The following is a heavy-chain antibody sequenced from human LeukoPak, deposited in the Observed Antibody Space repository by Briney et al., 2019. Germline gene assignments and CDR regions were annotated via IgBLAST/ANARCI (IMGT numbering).Heavy chain of an antibody. CDR1: GFTFTDYY. V-gene: IGHV3-53*01. CDR3: ARDVGNPNDY. D-gene: IGHD4-23*01. J-gene: IGHJ4*02. Sequence: GGSLRLSCAASGFTFTDYYMSWVRQAPGKGLEWVSVIYSGGSTYYADSVKGRFTISRDNSKNTLYLQMNSLRAEDTAVYYCARDVGNPNDYWGQGTLVTVSS. CDR2: IYSGGST.